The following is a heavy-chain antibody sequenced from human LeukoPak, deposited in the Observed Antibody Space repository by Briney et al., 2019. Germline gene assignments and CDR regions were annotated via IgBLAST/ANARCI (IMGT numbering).Heavy chain of an antibody. CDR3: AKDLEQQLAIYFDY. V-gene: IGHV3-23*01. CDR1: GFTFSSYA. CDR2: ISGSGGST. Sequence: VGCLRLSCAASGFTFSSYAMSWVREAPGKGLEWVSAISGSGGSTYYADSVKGRVTISRDNSKNTLYLEMNSLRAEDTAVYYCAKDLEQQLAIYFDYWGQGTLVTVSS. J-gene: IGHJ4*02. D-gene: IGHD6-13*01.